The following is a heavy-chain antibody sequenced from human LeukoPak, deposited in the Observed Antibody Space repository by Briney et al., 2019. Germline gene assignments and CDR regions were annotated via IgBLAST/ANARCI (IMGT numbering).Heavy chain of an antibody. V-gene: IGHV4-59*01. CDR3: ARANQLAFDI. CDR1: GGSISSYY. D-gene: IGHD2-2*01. CDR2: IYYSGST. J-gene: IGHJ3*02. Sequence: PPETLSLTCTVSGGSISSYYWSWIRQPPGKGLEWIGYIYYSGSTNYNPSLKSRVTISVDTSKNQFSLKLSSVTAADTAVYYCARANQLAFDIWGQGTMATVSS.